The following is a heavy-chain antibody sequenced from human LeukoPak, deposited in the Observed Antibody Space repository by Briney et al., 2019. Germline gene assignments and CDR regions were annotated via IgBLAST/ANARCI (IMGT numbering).Heavy chain of an antibody. Sequence: GGSLRLSCAASGFTFSSYGMPWVRQAPGKGLEWVAVIWYDGSNKYYADSVKGRFTISRDNSKNTLYLQMNSLRAEDTAVYYCAKGGIGTYYYDSSGYTLEHWGQGTLVTVSS. CDR3: AKGGIGTYYYDSSGYTLEH. D-gene: IGHD3-22*01. V-gene: IGHV3-33*06. J-gene: IGHJ4*02. CDR1: GFTFSSYG. CDR2: IWYDGSNK.